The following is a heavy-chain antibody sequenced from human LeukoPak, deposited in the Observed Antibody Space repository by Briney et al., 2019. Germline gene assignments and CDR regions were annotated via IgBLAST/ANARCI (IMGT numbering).Heavy chain of an antibody. CDR1: GFSFDDYV. Sequence: GGSLRLSCAASGFSFDDYVMHWVRQAPGKGLEWVSGITWNSGSIGYADSVKGRFTVSRDNAKNSLYLQMNSLRAGDTALYYCAKDAYNGYIGFWGQGTLVAVS. V-gene: IGHV3-9*01. CDR3: AKDAYNGYIGF. D-gene: IGHD5-12*01. CDR2: ITWNSGSI. J-gene: IGHJ4*02.